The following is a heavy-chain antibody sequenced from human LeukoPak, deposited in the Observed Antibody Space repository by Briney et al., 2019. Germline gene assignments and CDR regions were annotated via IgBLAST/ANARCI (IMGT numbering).Heavy chain of an antibody. J-gene: IGHJ4*02. D-gene: IGHD6-19*01. CDR3: ARDQYSSGWFDPVDY. V-gene: IGHV3-21*01. Sequence: GGSLRLSCAASGFTFSSYSMNWVRQAPGKGLEWVSSISSSSSYIYYADSVKGRFTISRENAKNSLYLQMNSLRAEDTAVYYCARDQYSSGWFDPVDYWGQGTLVTVSS. CDR2: ISSSSSYI. CDR1: GFTFSSYS.